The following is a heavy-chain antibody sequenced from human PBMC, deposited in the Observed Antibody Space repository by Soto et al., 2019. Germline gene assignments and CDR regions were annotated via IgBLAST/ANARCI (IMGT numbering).Heavy chain of an antibody. Sequence: GGSLRLSCAASGFNFRTYGMNWVRRAPGGGLEWVASISSSGSFIFYADSVKGRFTISRDNAEKSLYLQMNSLRAEDTALYYCAREPEGIAAALDYWGQGT. J-gene: IGHJ4*02. CDR2: ISSSGSFI. CDR3: AREPEGIAAALDY. D-gene: IGHD6-13*01. V-gene: IGHV3-21*01. CDR1: GFNFRTYG.